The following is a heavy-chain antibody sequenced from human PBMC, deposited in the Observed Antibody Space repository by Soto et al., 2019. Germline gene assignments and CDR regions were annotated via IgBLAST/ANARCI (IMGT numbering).Heavy chain of an antibody. CDR3: ARDRFRSSGWSYYYYGMDV. CDR1: GGTFSSYA. CDR2: IIPIFGTA. D-gene: IGHD6-19*01. Sequence: RASVKVSCKASGGTFSSYAISWVRQAPGQGLEWMGGIIPIFGTANYAQKFQGRVTITADESTSTAYMELSSLRSEDTAVYYCARDRFRSSGWSYYYYGMDVWGQGTTVTVSS. V-gene: IGHV1-69*13. J-gene: IGHJ6*02.